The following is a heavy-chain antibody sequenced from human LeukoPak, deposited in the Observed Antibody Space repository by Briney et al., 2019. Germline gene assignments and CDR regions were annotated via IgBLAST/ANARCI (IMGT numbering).Heavy chain of an antibody. CDR3: ARYCSSTSCPISD. Sequence: SVKVSCKASADTFTTYYINCWRQATGQGLEWWGGIIPTCVTANYSQKFQGRVTITAEESTSTAYMELSSLRSEDTAVYSCARYCSSTSCPISDWGQGTLVTASS. CDR1: ADTFTTYY. D-gene: IGHD2-2*01. CDR2: IIPTCVTA. J-gene: IGHJ4*02. V-gene: IGHV1-69*13.